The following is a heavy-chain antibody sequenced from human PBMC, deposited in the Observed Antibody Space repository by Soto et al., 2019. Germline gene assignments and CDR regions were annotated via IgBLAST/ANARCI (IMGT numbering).Heavy chain of an antibody. Sequence: SVKVSCKASGGTFSSYAISWVRQAPGQGLEWMGGIIPIFGTANYAQKFQGRVTITADESTSTAYMKLSSLRSEDTAVHYCASALYCSSTSCYGDSYYYGMDVWGHGTTVTVYS. V-gene: IGHV1-69*13. CDR3: ASALYCSSTSCYGDSYYYGMDV. D-gene: IGHD2-2*01. CDR2: IIPIFGTA. CDR1: GGTFSSYA. J-gene: IGHJ6*02.